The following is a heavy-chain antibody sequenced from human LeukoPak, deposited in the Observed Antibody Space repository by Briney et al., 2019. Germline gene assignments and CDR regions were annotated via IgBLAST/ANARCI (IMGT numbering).Heavy chain of an antibody. V-gene: IGHV3-7*01. D-gene: IGHD1-26*01. J-gene: IGHJ4*02. CDR1: GFTFSNYW. Sequence: GGSLRLSCAASGFTFSNYWMSWVRQAPGKGLEWVANINQDGSEKYYVDSVKGRFTISRDNAKNALYLQMNSQRAEDTAVYSCAAAGATTRSVRYWGQGTLVTVSS. CDR2: INQDGSEK. CDR3: AAAGATTRSVRY.